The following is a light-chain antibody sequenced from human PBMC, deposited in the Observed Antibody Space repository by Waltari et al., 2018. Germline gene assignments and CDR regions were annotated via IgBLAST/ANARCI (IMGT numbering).Light chain of an antibody. CDR2: DVN. CDR3: SSYTSTNTHVV. V-gene: IGLV2-14*03. CDR1: SRDIGGYDF. Sequence: QSTLTQPASVSGSRGQTITISCTGTSRDIGGYDFVSWYQQFPGKAPKLIIFDVNNRPSGGSDRFSGFKSGNTASLTISGLQTEDEAEYYCSSYTSTNTHVVFGGGT. J-gene: IGLJ2*01.